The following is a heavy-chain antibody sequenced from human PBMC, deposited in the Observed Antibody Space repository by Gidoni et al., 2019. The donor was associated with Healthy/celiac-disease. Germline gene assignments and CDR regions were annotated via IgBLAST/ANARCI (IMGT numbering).Heavy chain of an antibody. CDR3: ARESEGNGAFDI. J-gene: IGHJ3*02. D-gene: IGHD2-8*01. Sequence: PGGSLRLSCAASEFTVSSNYMSWVRQAPGKGLEWVSVIYSGDNTYYAGSVEGRFTISRDNSKNTLYLQMNSLRAEDTAVYYCARESEGNGAFDIWGQGTMVTVSS. CDR2: IYSGDNT. CDR1: EFTVSSNY. V-gene: IGHV3-53*01.